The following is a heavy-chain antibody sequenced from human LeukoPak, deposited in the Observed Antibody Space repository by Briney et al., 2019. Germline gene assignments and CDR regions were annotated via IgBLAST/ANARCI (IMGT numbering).Heavy chain of an antibody. D-gene: IGHD1-26*01. CDR1: GYTFTSYG. CDR2: ISAYNGNT. J-gene: IGHJ4*02. Sequence: ASVKVSCKASGYTFTSYGISWVRQAPGQGLEWMGWISAYNGNTNYAQKLQGRVTMTTDTSTSTAYMELSSLRSEDTAVYYCAREGGIVGATRGFDYWGQGTLVTVSS. CDR3: AREGGIVGATRGFDY. V-gene: IGHV1-18*01.